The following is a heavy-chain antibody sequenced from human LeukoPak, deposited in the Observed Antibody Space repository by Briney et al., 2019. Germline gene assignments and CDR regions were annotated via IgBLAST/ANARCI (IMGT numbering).Heavy chain of an antibody. CDR3: ARGPGIYCSSTSCVQ. CDR1: GFTFSSYS. Sequence: GGSLRLSCAASGFTFSSYSMDWVRQAPGKGLEWVSSISSSSSYIYYADSVKGRFTISRDNAKNSLYLQMNSLRAEDTAVYYCARGPGIYCSSTSCVQWGQGTLVTVSS. D-gene: IGHD2-2*01. V-gene: IGHV3-21*01. J-gene: IGHJ4*02. CDR2: ISSSSSYI.